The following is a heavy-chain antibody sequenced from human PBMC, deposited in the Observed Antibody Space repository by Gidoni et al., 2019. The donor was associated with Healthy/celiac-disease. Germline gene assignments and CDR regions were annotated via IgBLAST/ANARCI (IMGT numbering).Heavy chain of an antibody. CDR1: GYPFTGYY. V-gene: IGHV1-2*02. CDR3: ASSYVGLVAFDI. D-gene: IGHD6-19*01. CDR2: INPNSGGT. J-gene: IGHJ3*02. Sequence: QVQLVQSGPEVKNLGPSVKVSCKASGYPFTGYYMHWVRQAPGQGLEWMGWINPNSGGTNYAQKFQGRVTMTRDTSISTAYMELSRLRSDDTAVYYCASSYVGLVAFDIWGQGTMVTVSS.